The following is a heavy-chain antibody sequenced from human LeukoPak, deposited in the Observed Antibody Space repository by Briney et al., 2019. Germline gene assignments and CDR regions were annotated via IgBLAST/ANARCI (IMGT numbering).Heavy chain of an antibody. CDR1: GGSFSGYY. CDR3: ARRGRVVVTAIRQYYFDY. CDR2: INHSGST. D-gene: IGHD2-21*02. Sequence: SETLSLTCAVHGGSFSGYYWSWIRQPPGKGLEWIGEINHSGSTNYNPSLKSRVTISVDTSKNQFSPKLSSVTAADTAVYYCARRGRVVVTAIRQYYFDYWGQGTLVTVSS. V-gene: IGHV4-34*01. J-gene: IGHJ4*02.